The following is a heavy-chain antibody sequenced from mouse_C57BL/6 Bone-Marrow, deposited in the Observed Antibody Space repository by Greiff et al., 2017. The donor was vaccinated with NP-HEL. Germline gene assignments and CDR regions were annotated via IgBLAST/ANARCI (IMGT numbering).Heavy chain of an antibody. D-gene: IGHD2-2*01. CDR1: GYSIPSDY. J-gene: IGHJ4*01. Sequence: VQLKESGPGLAKPSQTLSLTCSVTGYSIPSDYWNWIRKFPGNKLEYMGYISYSGSTYYNPSLKSRISITRDTSKNQYYLQLNSVTTEDTATYYCARSPLGLRRNYYAMDYWGQGTSVTVSS. V-gene: IGHV3-8*01. CDR3: ARSPLGLRRNYYAMDY. CDR2: ISYSGST.